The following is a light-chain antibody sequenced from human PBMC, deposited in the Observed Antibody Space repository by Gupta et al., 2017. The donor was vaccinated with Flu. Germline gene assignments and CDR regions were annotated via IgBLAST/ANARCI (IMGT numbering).Light chain of an antibody. J-gene: IGLJ3*02. Sequence: TISCTASSSTIGAGYDVHWYQHPPGTGPNVLIIDNSHWRSGVPDRFSASKSGTTAALAITGLQAEDEADYYCQSEDRSRGAWVFGGGTKRTVL. CDR3: QSEDRSRGAWV. CDR1: SSTIGAGYD. CDR2: DNS. V-gene: IGLV1-40*01.